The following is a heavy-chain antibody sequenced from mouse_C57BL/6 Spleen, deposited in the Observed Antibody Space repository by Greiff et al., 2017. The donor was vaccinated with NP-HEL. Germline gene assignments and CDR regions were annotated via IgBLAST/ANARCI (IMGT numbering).Heavy chain of an antibody. CDR1: GYAFSSYW. CDR2: IYPGDGDT. CDR3: ARSSSGYLYYFDY. J-gene: IGHJ2*01. D-gene: IGHD3-2*02. Sequence: QVQLQQSGAELVKPGASVKISCKASGYAFSSYWMNWVKQRPGKGLEWIGQIYPGDGDTNYNGKFKGKATLTADKSSSTAYMQLSSLTSEDSAVYFCARSSSGYLYYFDYWGQGTTLTVSS. V-gene: IGHV1-80*01.